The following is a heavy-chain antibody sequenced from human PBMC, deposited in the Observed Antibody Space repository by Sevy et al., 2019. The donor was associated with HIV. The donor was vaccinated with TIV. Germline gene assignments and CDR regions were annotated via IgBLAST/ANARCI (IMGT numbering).Heavy chain of an antibody. CDR3: ARLKYGDYSNWFDP. V-gene: IGHV4-39*01. Sequence: SETLSLTCTVSGGSISSSSYYWDWLRQPPGKGLEWIGNIYYSGRTSYNPSLKSRVTISVDTSKTKFSLRLSSVTAADTAVYYCARLKYGDYSNWFDPWGQGTLVTVSS. J-gene: IGHJ5*02. D-gene: IGHD4-17*01. CDR2: IYYSGRT. CDR1: GGSISSSSYY.